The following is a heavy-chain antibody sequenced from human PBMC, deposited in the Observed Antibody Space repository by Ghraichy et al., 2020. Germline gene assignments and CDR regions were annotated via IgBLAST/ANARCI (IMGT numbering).Heavy chain of an antibody. Sequence: QTLSLTCTFSGFSLSTSGMCVSWIRQPPGKALEWLALIDWDDDKYYSTSLKTRLTISKDTSKNQVVLTMTNMDPVDTATYYCSTSCYRGYYYYGMDVWGQGTTVTVSS. CDR1: GFSLSTSGMC. J-gene: IGHJ6*02. V-gene: IGHV2-70*13. D-gene: IGHD2-2*02. CDR3: STSCYRGYYYYGMDV. CDR2: IDWDDDK.